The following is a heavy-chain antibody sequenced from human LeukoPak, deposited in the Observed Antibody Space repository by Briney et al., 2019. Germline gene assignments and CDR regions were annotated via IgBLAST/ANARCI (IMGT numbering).Heavy chain of an antibody. D-gene: IGHD3-22*01. Sequence: ASVKVSCKVSGYTLTELSMHWVRQAPGKGLEWMGGFDPEDGETIYAQKFQGRVTMTEDTSTDTAYMELSSLRSEDTAVYYCATSSYYYVSSGYYQYYFDYWGQGTLVTVSS. CDR2: FDPEDGET. J-gene: IGHJ4*02. V-gene: IGHV1-24*01. CDR3: ATSSYYYVSSGYYQYYFDY. CDR1: GYTLTELS.